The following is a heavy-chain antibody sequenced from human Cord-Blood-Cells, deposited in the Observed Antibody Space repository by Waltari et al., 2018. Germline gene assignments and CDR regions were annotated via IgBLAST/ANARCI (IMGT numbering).Heavy chain of an antibody. CDR1: GYTFTSYY. V-gene: IGHV1-46*01. CDR3: ERGPSGILNWNDGTSVDY. D-gene: IGHD1-20*01. CDR2: MKLSGGSS. J-gene: IGHJ4*02. Sequence: QVQLVQSGAEVKKPGASVKVSCKASGYTFTSYYMHWVRQPPGQGLEWMGRMKLSGGSSSSAQKSQERGTMTRVTSTSTVYTELSRLSSEETDVYDWERGPSGILNWNDGTSVDYGGQGPLVSGSS.